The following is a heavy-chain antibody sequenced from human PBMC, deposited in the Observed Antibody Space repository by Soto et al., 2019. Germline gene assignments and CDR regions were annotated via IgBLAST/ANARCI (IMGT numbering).Heavy chain of an antibody. Sequence: PSETLSLTCTVSGASITSYYWSWIRQPPGKGLEWIGYIYYSGGTNYNPSLKSRVSISVDTSKSQFSLKLSSVTAADTAVYYCASRIVATGTLDYWGQGNLVTVSS. CDR3: ASRIVATGTLDY. CDR2: IYYSGGT. D-gene: IGHD5-12*01. CDR1: GASITSYY. V-gene: IGHV4-59*08. J-gene: IGHJ4*02.